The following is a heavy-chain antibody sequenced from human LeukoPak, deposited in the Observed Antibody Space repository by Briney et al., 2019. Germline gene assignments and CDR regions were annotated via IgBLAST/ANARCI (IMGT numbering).Heavy chain of an antibody. CDR3: ARLGGGVVIPHAFDI. V-gene: IGHV1-2*02. CDR1: GYTFTGYY. CDR2: INPNSGGT. Sequence: ASVKVSCKASGYTFTGYYMHWVRQAPGQGLEWMGWINPNSGGTNYAQKFQGRVTMTRDTSISTAYMGLSRLRSDDTAVYYCARLGGGVVIPHAFDIWGQGTMVTVSS. D-gene: IGHD3-22*01. J-gene: IGHJ3*02.